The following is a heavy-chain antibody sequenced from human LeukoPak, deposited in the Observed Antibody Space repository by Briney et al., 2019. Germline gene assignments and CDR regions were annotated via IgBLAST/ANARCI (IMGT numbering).Heavy chain of an antibody. J-gene: IGHJ4*02. V-gene: IGHV3-23*01. D-gene: IGHD2-15*01. Sequence: PGGSLRLSCAASGFTFSSYAMGWVRQAPGKGLEWVSTISIDGGGTYYADSVKGRFTISRDNSKNTLYLQMNSLRVEDTAVYYCARDFCSAGSCYPDNWGQGTLVTVSS. CDR2: ISIDGGGT. CDR1: GFTFSSYA. CDR3: ARDFCSAGSCYPDN.